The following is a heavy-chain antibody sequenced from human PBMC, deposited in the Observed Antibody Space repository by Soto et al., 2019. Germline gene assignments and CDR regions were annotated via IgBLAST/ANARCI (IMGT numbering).Heavy chain of an antibody. CDR3: AKTGGDLMTGFSPNYFDF. D-gene: IGHD3-9*01. CDR1: GFNFDFYT. Sequence: EMQLLESGGGLVKPGGSLRLSCAASGFNFDFYTMGWVRQAPGEGLQWAAVISGGSGFTYYADSVKGRFAISRDNSQKTLTLEMNSLRVEDTALYYCAKTGGDLMTGFSPNYFDFWGHGALVTVAT. V-gene: IGHV3-23*01. J-gene: IGHJ4*01. CDR2: ISGGSGFT.